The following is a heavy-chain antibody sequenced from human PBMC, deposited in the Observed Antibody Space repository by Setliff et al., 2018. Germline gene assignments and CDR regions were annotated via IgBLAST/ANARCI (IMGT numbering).Heavy chain of an antibody. CDR3: ARDRWTYSGDAEYFQH. V-gene: IGHV3-21*01. CDR2: ICGGCSDR. J-gene: IGHJ1*01. CDR1: GFSFSNHN. Sequence: PGGSLRLSCAASGFSFSNHNMNWFRQIPGKGLEWVSAICGGCSDRHYADSVKGRFTISRDDADSSLYLYMNSLRVDDTAVYYCARDRWTYSGDAEYFQHWGQGTLVTVSS. D-gene: IGHD1-26*01.